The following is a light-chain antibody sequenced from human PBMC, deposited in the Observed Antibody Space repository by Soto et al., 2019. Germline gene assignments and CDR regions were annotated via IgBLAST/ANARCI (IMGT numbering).Light chain of an antibody. CDR2: DVF. CDR3: KSYAGSNTYV. CDR1: SSDVGYYNY. J-gene: IGLJ1*01. V-gene: IGLV2-11*01. Sequence: QSALTQPRSVSGSPGQSVTIPCTGTSSDVGYYNYVSWYQRHPGKAPKLMIYDVFKRPSGVPDRFSGSKSGNTASLTISGLQAEDEGDYFCKSYAGSNTYVFGSGTKVT.